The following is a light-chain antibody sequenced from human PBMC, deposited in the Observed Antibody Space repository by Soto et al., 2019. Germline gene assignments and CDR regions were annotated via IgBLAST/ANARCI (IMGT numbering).Light chain of an antibody. CDR3: AAWDDSLNGPGYV. J-gene: IGLJ1*01. CDR2: SNN. Sequence: QSVLTQPPSASGTPGQRVTISCSGSSSNIGSNTVYWYQQLPGTAPKLLIYSNNQRPSGVPDRFSGSKSGTSASLAISGFQSEDEADYYCAAWDDSLNGPGYVFGTGTKVTVL. CDR1: SSNIGSNT. V-gene: IGLV1-44*01.